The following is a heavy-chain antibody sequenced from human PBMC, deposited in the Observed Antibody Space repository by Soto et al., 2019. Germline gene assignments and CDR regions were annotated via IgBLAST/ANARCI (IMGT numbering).Heavy chain of an antibody. Sequence: PGGSLRLSCAASGFTFSNHAMSWVRQAPGKGLEWVSGISDSGGLTYYADSVKGRFIMSRDNSKNTLYLQMKNLRAEDTAVYFCAKRQGIGAAAKNFDFWGQGTLVTVSS. CDR2: ISDSGGLT. D-gene: IGHD6-13*01. CDR3: AKRQGIGAAAKNFDF. V-gene: IGHV3-23*01. CDR1: GFTFSNHA. J-gene: IGHJ4*02.